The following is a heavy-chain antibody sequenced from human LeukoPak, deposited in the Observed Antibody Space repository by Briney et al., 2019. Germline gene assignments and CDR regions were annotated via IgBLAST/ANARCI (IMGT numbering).Heavy chain of an antibody. V-gene: IGHV3-53*01. J-gene: IGHJ4*02. D-gene: IGHD3-3*02. CDR1: GFTVSSNH. Sequence: GGSLRLSCVASGFTVSSNHMNWVRQAPGKGLEWVSIIYSGGTIHYADSVKGRFTISRDTSRNTVFLQMNSLRAVDTAVYYCARDISSHYYFDYWGQGTPVSVSS. CDR3: ARDISSHYYFDY. CDR2: IYSGGTI.